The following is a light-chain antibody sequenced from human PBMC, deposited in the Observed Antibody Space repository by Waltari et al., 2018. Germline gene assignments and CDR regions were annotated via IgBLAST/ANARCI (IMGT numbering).Light chain of an antibody. CDR3: QNRRDWPLLT. Sequence: VLTQSPATLSLSPGNRATSPCRASQIIGDNLAWYQQKPGQAPRLLISAASTRATGVPARFSGSGSGTDFTLTISSLEPEDFAVYYCQNRRDWPLLTFGGGTKVEIK. V-gene: IGKV3-11*01. J-gene: IGKJ4*01. CDR2: AAS. CDR1: QIIGDN.